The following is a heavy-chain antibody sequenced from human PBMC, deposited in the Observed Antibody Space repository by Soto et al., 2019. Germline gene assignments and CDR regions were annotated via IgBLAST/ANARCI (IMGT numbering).Heavy chain of an antibody. Sequence: GGSLRLSCAASGFTFTTYEMHWVRQSPGRGLEWVSAVGRGGDPYYPESVKGRFTISRENAKNTLYLQMNSLRVEDTAVYYCVKEESATGGRGRFDIWGQGTMVTVSS. J-gene: IGHJ3*02. CDR3: VKEESATGGRGRFDI. CDR2: VGRGGDP. D-gene: IGHD2-8*02. V-gene: IGHV3-13*05. CDR1: GFTFTTYE.